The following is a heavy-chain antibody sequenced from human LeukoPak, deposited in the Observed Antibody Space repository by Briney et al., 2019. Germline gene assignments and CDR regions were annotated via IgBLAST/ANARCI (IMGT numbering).Heavy chain of an antibody. Sequence: GGSLRLSCAASGFTVSSNYMSWVRQAPGKGLEWVSVIYSGGSTYYADSVKGRFTISRDNSKNTLYLQMNSLRAEDTAVYYCARVRVAWGWNDAFDIWGQGTMVTVSS. J-gene: IGHJ3*02. CDR2: IYSGGST. V-gene: IGHV3-53*01. D-gene: IGHD1-1*01. CDR3: ARVRVAWGWNDAFDI. CDR1: GFTVSSNY.